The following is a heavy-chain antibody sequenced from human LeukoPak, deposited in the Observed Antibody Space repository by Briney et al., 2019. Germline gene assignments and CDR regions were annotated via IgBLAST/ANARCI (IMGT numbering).Heavy chain of an antibody. J-gene: IGHJ6*03. Sequence: AGGSLRLSCAASGFTFSSYSMNWVRQAPGKGLEWVSYISSSSSTIYYADSVKGRFTISRDNAKNSLYLQMNSLRAEDTAVYYCARGKNVVVPAAKRNYYYYYYMDVWGKGTTVTASS. CDR3: ARGKNVVVPAAKRNYYYYYYMDV. D-gene: IGHD2-2*01. CDR2: ISSSSSTI. V-gene: IGHV3-48*01. CDR1: GFTFSSYS.